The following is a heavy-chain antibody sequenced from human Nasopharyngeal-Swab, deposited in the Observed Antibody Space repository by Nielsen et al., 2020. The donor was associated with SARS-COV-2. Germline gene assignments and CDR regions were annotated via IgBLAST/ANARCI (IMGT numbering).Heavy chain of an antibody. CDR3: ARHVPMVTARGDAFDI. J-gene: IGHJ3*02. V-gene: IGHV4-59*08. Sequence: SETLSLTCTVSGGSISSYYWSWIRQPPGKGLEWIGYIYYSGSTNYNPSLKSRVTISVDPSKNQFSLKLSSVTAADTAVYYCARHVPMVTARGDAFDIWGQGTMVTVSS. D-gene: IGHD2-21*02. CDR2: IYYSGST. CDR1: GGSISSYY.